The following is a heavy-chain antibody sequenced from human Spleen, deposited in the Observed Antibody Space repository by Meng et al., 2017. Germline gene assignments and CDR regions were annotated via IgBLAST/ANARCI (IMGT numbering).Heavy chain of an antibody. Sequence: SETLSLTCTFSGGSISSSSYYWGWIRQPPGKGLEWIGNIYYSGSTNYNPSLKSRVTISVDTSKNQFSLKLSSVTAADTAVYYCAREGCGGDCYSGYYGMDVWGQGTTVTVSS. V-gene: IGHV4-39*07. J-gene: IGHJ6*02. D-gene: IGHD2-21*02. CDR2: IYYSGST. CDR1: GGSISSSSYY. CDR3: AREGCGGDCYSGYYGMDV.